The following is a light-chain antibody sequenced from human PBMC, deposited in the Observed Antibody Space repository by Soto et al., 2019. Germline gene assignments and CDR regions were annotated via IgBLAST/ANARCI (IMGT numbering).Light chain of an antibody. J-gene: IGKJ1*01. CDR2: DAS. CDR1: QNVNSY. CDR3: QQYGSSPWT. V-gene: IGKV3-11*01. Sequence: EIVLTQSPATLSLSPGERATLSCRASQNVNSYLAWYQQKPGQAPRLLIYDASNTATGVPARFSGSGSGTDFALTISRLEPEDFAVYYCQQYGSSPWTFGQRTKVDIK.